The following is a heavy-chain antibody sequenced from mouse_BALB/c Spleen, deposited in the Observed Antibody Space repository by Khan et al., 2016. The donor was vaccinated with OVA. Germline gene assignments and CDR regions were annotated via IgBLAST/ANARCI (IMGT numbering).Heavy chain of an antibody. J-gene: IGHJ2*01. Sequence: EVQLKESGPGLVKPSQSLSLTCTVTGYSITSGYGWNWIRQFPGNRLEWMGYISYSGSTNYNPSLKSRISITRDTSKNQFFLQLNSVTTEDTATYYCARTARIKYWGQGTTLTVSS. D-gene: IGHD1-2*01. CDR2: ISYSGST. CDR3: ARTARIKY. CDR1: GYSITSGYG. V-gene: IGHV3-2*02.